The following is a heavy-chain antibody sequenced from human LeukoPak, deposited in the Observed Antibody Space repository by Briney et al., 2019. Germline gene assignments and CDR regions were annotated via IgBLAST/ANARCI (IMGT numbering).Heavy chain of an antibody. CDR1: GYTFTSYD. Sequence: ASVKVSCKASGYTFTSYDINWVRQATGQGLEWMGWMNPNSGNTGYAQKFQGRVTMTRNTSISTAYMELSSLRSEDTAVYYCARVSVLWFGELSDYYYYYYMDVWGKGTTVTISS. J-gene: IGHJ6*03. CDR2: MNPNSGNT. CDR3: ARVSVLWFGELSDYYYYYYMDV. D-gene: IGHD3-10*01. V-gene: IGHV1-8*01.